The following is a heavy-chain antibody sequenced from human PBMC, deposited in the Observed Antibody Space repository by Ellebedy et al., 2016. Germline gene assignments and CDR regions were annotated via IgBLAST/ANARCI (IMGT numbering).Heavy chain of an antibody. CDR3: ATGGDYYGSGSIFDY. V-gene: IGHV1-2*02. J-gene: IGHJ4*02. CDR2: INPNSGGT. Sequence: ASVKVSCKASGYTFTGYYMHWVRQAPGQGLEWMGWINPNSGGTNYAQKFQGRVTMTEDTSTDTAYMELSSLRSEDTAVYYCATGGDYYGSGSIFDYWGQGTLVTVSS. D-gene: IGHD3-10*01. CDR1: GYTFTGYY.